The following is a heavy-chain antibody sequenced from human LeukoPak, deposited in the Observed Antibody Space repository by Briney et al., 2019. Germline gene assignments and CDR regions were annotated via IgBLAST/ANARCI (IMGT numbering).Heavy chain of an antibody. CDR1: GGSISSSSYY. CDR2: IYYSGST. D-gene: IGHD3-22*01. Sequence: SETLSLTCTVPGGSISSSSYYWGWIRQPPGKGLEWIGSIYYSGSTYYNPSLKSRVTISVDTSKNQFSLKLSSVTAADTAVYYCARDRGWPSYYYDSSGYYYGGHWFDPWGQGTLVTVSS. CDR3: ARDRGWPSYYYDSSGYYYGGHWFDP. V-gene: IGHV4-39*07. J-gene: IGHJ5*02.